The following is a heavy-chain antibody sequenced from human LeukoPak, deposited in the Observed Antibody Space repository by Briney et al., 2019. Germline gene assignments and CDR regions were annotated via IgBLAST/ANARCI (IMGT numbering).Heavy chain of an antibody. J-gene: IGHJ4*02. CDR3: AKDLDYGGNPAVFDY. V-gene: IGHV3-30*18. Sequence: PGRAPQLSCVASGFTFSSYGMDRVRPGPGKGVGGGGVISYDGSNKYYADSVKGRFTISRDNSKNTLYLQMNSLRAEDTAVYYCAKDLDYGGNPAVFDYWGQGTLVTVSS. CDR1: GFTFSSYG. CDR2: ISYDGSNK. D-gene: IGHD4-23*01.